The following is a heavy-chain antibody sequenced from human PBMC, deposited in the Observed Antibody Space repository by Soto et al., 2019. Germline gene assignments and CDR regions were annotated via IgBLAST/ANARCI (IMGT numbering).Heavy chain of an antibody. CDR1: GYTFTSYG. CDR3: SRDSGYGEYEAFVDV. D-gene: IGHD4-17*01. V-gene: IGHV1-18*01. J-gene: IGHJ6*02. Sequence: QVQLVQSGAEVKKPGASVKVSCKASGYTFTSYGISCVRQAPGQGLEWMGWISAYNGNTNYAQKLQGRVTMTTDTSTSTAYIELRSLRSDDTAVYYCSRDSGYGEYEAFVDVWGQGTTVTVSS. CDR2: ISAYNGNT.